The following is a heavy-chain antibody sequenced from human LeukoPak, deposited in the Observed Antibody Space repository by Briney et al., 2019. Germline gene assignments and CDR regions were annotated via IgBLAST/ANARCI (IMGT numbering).Heavy chain of an antibody. J-gene: IGHJ4*02. CDR1: GFTVSSNY. V-gene: IGHV4-34*01. CDR2: INHSGST. CDR3: ARDYNDGVNYIDY. D-gene: IGHD1-1*01. Sequence: PGGSLRLSCAASGFTVSSNYMSWVRQPPGKGLEWIGEINHSGSTNYNPSLKSRVTISVDTSKNQFSLKLSSVTAADTAVYYCARDYNDGVNYIDYWGQGTLVTVSS.